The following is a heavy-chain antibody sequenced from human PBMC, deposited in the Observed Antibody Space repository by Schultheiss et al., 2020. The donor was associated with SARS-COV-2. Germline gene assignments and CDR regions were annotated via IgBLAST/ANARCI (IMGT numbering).Heavy chain of an antibody. CDR3: ARMSRVNWNYWFDP. Sequence: GGSLRLSCAASGFTFSSNYMSWVRQAPGKGLEWVSGIGTAGDPYYPGSVKGRFTISRDNSKNTLYLQMNSLRAEDTAVYYCARMSRVNWNYWFDPWGQGTLVTVSS. D-gene: IGHD1-1*01. CDR2: IGTAGDP. CDR1: GFTFSSNY. V-gene: IGHV3-66*01. J-gene: IGHJ5*02.